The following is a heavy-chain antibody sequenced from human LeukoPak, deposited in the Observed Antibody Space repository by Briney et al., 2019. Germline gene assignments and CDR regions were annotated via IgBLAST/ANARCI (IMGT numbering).Heavy chain of an antibody. V-gene: IGHV4-39*01. D-gene: IGHD3-22*01. J-gene: IGHJ3*02. Sequence: PSETLSLTCTVSGGSISGSSYYWGWIRQPPGKGLEWIGSIHYSGSTYYNPSLKSRVTISVDTSKNQFSLKLSSVTAADTAVYYCASRPDSSGYYYAPFDAFDIWGQGTMVTVSS. CDR1: GGSISGSSYY. CDR2: IHYSGST. CDR3: ASRPDSSGYYYAPFDAFDI.